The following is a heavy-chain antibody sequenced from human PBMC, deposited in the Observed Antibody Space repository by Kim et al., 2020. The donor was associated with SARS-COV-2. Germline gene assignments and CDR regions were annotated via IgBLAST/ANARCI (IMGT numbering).Heavy chain of an antibody. V-gene: IGHV4-4*02. J-gene: IGHJ4*02. Sequence: SETLSLTCAVSGGSISTTNWWSWVRQSPGKGLEWIGEINHRGTTSYNPSLKSRVIISVDKSENQFSLRLNSVTVADTAVYYCARVGGTAVTMVRAFDYWGQGTLVTVSS. CDR2: INHRGTT. CDR3: ARVGGTAVTMVRAFDY. D-gene: IGHD3-10*01. CDR1: GGSISTTNW.